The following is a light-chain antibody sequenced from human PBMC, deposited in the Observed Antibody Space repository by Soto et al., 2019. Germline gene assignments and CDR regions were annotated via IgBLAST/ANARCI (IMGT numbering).Light chain of an antibody. CDR2: DVI. CDR3: FSYTSTTLYV. J-gene: IGLJ7*01. CDR1: SSDIGGYNY. Sequence: QSALTQPASVSGSPGQSITISCTGTSSDIGGYNYVSWYQHHPGKAPQLIIFDVINRPSGVSNRFSGSKSGNTASLTIFGLQAEDEADYYCFSYTSTTLYVFGSGTQLTVL. V-gene: IGLV2-14*03.